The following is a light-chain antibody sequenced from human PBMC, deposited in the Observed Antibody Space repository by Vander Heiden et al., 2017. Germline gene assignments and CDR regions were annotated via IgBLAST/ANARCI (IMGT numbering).Light chain of an antibody. Sequence: DIVLTPSPPTVSLSPGDRATLTCRSSQSVSSYLAWYQQKPGQAPRILIYDASNTATGIRARLSGSGSGTDFTLTISSLEPEDFAVYYCQQRSNWPSITFGQGTRLEIK. CDR1: QSVSSY. V-gene: IGKV3-11*01. J-gene: IGKJ5*01. CDR3: QQRSNWPSIT. CDR2: DAS.